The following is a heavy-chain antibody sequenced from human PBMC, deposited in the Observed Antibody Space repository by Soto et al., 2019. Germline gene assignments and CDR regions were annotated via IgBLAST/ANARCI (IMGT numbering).Heavy chain of an antibody. CDR2: IYYSGST. Sequence: SETLSLTCTVSGGSISSSSYYWGWIRQPPGKGLEWIGSIYYSGSTYYNPSLKSRVTISVDTSKNQFSLKLTSVTAADTAVYFCARADYEILTGSYAMDVWGQGTTVTVSS. J-gene: IGHJ6*02. D-gene: IGHD3-9*01. CDR1: GGSISSSSYY. CDR3: ARADYEILTGSYAMDV. V-gene: IGHV4-39*07.